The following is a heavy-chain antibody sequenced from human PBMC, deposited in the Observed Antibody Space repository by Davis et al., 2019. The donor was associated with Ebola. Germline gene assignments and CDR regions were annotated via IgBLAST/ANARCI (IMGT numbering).Heavy chain of an antibody. Sequence: SETLSLTCTVSGASINNYYWAWIRQPPGKGLEWIGYYYYTGSTYYNPSLKSRVTIAVDTSKNQFSLKLSSVTAADTAVYYCARGDSYYDPSGYYAGPEAPDHWGQGTLVSVSS. CDR2: YYYTGST. D-gene: IGHD3-22*01. J-gene: IGHJ4*02. CDR3: ARGDSYYDPSGYYAGPEAPDH. V-gene: IGHV4-59*12. CDR1: GASINNYY.